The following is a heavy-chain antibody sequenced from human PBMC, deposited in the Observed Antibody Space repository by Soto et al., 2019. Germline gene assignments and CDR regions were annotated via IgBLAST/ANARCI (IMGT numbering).Heavy chain of an antibody. V-gene: IGHV3-23*01. CDR1: GFTFSSDA. J-gene: IGHJ1*01. Sequence: EVQLLESGGGLVQPGGSLRLSCAASGFTFSSDAMSWVRQAPGKGLEWVSAISGSGGSTYYADSVKGRFTISRDNSKNNLYLPMNTLRAEDTAVYYCAKNPSTVVTLDEYFQHWGQGTLVTVSS. D-gene: IGHD4-17*01. CDR2: ISGSGGST. CDR3: AKNPSTVVTLDEYFQH.